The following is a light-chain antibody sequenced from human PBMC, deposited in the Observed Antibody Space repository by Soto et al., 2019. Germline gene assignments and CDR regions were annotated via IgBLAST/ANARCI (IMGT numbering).Light chain of an antibody. V-gene: IGKV3-20*01. Sequence: EIVLTQSPGTLSLSPGERATLSCRASHTIGTYLAWYQHKPGQAPRLLVYGASSRATGIPDRFSGSGSGTDFTLTISRLEPDDFAVHYCQQYLSSTPYGFGQGTKLEVK. CDR3: QQYLSSTPYG. CDR2: GAS. CDR1: HTIGTY. J-gene: IGKJ2*03.